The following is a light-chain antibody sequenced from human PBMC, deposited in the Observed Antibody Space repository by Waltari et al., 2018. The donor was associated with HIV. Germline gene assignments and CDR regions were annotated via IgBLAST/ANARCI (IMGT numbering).Light chain of an antibody. V-gene: IGKV4-1*01. J-gene: IGKJ4*01. CDR1: QTIFYSSNIKNY. CDR3: QQTYTMPPP. Sequence: IVMTQSPDSLAGSLGERAAIQCKSSQTIFYSSNIKNYLSCYQQKAGQPPKPIMYCESRRPSGGPDRFSGRRSATAFTLTISSLQAADVAVYFRQQTYTMPPPFGGGTKVEIK. CDR2: CES.